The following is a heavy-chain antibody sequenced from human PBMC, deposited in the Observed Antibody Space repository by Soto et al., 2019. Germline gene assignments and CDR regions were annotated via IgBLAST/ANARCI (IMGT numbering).Heavy chain of an antibody. D-gene: IGHD3-9*01. CDR2: VYYSGSV. Sequence: SXTLSLTCTVSGDSIRPYYWTWIQQPPGKGLEWIGYVYYSGSVNYKSSLKSRVTMSVDTSKNQFSLRLNSVTAAETAVYYCARVTYDSFTAYSYYFDYWGQGTLVTVSS. J-gene: IGHJ4*02. CDR3: ARVTYDSFTAYSYYFDY. V-gene: IGHV4-59*01. CDR1: GDSIRPYY.